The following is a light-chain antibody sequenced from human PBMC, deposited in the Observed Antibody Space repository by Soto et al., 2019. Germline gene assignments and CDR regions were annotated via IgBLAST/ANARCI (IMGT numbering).Light chain of an antibody. CDR1: QSISNNY. Sequence: EIVLTQSPGTLSLSPGERATLSCRASQSISNNYLAWYQQKPGQTPRLLIYGVSSRATGIPDRFSGGGSGTDFTLTISRLEPEDFAVYYCQQYGGSRTFGQGTKVEIK. CDR3: QQYGGSRT. J-gene: IGKJ1*01. V-gene: IGKV3-20*01. CDR2: GVS.